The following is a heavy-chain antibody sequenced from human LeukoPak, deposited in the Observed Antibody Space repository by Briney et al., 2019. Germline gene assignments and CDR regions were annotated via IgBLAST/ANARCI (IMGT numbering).Heavy chain of an antibody. J-gene: IGHJ4*02. V-gene: IGHV3-23*01. CDR1: GFTFSNAW. Sequence: GGSLRLSCAASGFTFSNAWMSWVSQAPGKGREWVSAISGSGGSTYYADSVKGRFTISRDNSKNTPYLQMNSLRAEDTAVYYCAKDIRFLMVRGVIIADYWGQGTLVTVSS. D-gene: IGHD3-10*01. CDR2: ISGSGGST. CDR3: AKDIRFLMVRGVIIADY.